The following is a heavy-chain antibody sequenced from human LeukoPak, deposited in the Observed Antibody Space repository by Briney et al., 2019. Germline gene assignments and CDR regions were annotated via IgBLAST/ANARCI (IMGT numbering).Heavy chain of an antibody. CDR2: IYTIGST. V-gene: IGHV4-61*02. J-gene: IGHJ1*01. CDR1: GGSISSGSYY. D-gene: IGHD3-3*01. Sequence: PSETLSLTCTVSGGSISSGSYYWSWIRQPAGKGLEWIGRIYTIGSTNYNPSLKSRVTISVDTSKNQFSLKLSSVTAADTAVYYCASKRITIFGVVTAAEYFQHWGQGTLVTVSS. CDR3: ASKRITIFGVVTAAEYFQH.